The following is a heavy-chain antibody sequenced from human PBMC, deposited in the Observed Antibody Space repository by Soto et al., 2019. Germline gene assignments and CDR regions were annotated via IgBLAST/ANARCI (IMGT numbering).Heavy chain of an antibody. Sequence: SETLSLTCTVSGGSISSYYWSWIRQPPGKGLEWIGYIYYSGSTNYNPSLKSRVTISVDTSKNQFSLKLSSVTAADTAVYYCARELGYCSGGSCYFVWFDPWGQGTLVTVSS. D-gene: IGHD2-15*01. CDR1: GGSISSYY. J-gene: IGHJ5*02. CDR2: IYYSGST. CDR3: ARELGYCSGGSCYFVWFDP. V-gene: IGHV4-59*01.